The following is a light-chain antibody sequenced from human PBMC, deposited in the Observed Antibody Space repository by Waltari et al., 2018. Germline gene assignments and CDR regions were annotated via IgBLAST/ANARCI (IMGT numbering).Light chain of an antibody. J-gene: IGLJ2*01. CDR1: ALPKQH. CDR3: QSADSSGTNVV. CDR2: KDS. Sequence: SYELTQPPSVSVSPGQTARITCSGDALPKQHAYWYQQKPGQAPVLVIYKDSERPSGIPERFSGSSSGTTVTLTISGVQAEDKADYYCQSADSSGTNVVFGGGTKLTVL. V-gene: IGLV3-25*03.